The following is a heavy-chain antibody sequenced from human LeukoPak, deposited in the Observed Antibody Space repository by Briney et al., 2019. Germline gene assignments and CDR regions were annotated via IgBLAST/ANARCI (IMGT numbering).Heavy chain of an antibody. CDR1: GFTFSSYA. CDR3: ARDLSSGYDWYYYYYGMDV. J-gene: IGHJ6*02. D-gene: IGHD5-12*01. CDR2: ISFDGSNK. Sequence: GSLRLSCAASGFTFSSYAMHGVRQAPGKGLGWGAVISFDGSNKYYADSVEGRFNLSRDNSKNTLYLQMNSLRAEDTAVYDWARDLSSGYDWYYYYYGMDVWGQGTTVTVSS. V-gene: IGHV3-30-3*01.